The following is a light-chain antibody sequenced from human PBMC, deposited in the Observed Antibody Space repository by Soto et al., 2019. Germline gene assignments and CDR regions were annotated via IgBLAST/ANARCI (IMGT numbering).Light chain of an antibody. Sequence: QSALTQPPSASGPPGQRGTISWSGSSSNIGSNTVNWYQQLPGTAPKLLIYSNNQRPSGVPDRFSGSKSGTSASLAISGLQSEDEADYYCAAWDDSLNGLVFGGGTKLTVL. CDR1: SSNIGSNT. CDR3: AAWDDSLNGLV. J-gene: IGLJ3*02. V-gene: IGLV1-44*01. CDR2: SNN.